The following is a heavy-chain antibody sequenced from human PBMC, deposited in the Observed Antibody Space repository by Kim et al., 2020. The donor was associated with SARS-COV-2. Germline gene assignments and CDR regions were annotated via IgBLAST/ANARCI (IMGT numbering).Heavy chain of an antibody. J-gene: IGHJ4*02. D-gene: IGHD2-15*01. CDR3: ARDSCSGGSCYSGNFDY. V-gene: IGHV1-18*01. CDR2: ISAYNGNT. CDR1: GYTFTSYG. Sequence: ASVKVSCKASGYTFTSYGISWVRQAPGQGLEWMGWISAYNGNTNYAQKLQGRVTMTTDTSTSTAYMELRSLRSDDTAVYYCARDSCSGGSCYSGNFDYWGQGTLVTVSS.